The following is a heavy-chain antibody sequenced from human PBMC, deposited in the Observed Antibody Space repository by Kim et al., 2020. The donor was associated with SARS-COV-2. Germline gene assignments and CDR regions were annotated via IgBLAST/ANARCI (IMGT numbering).Heavy chain of an antibody. J-gene: IGHJ5*02. CDR3: ARLRVPMVLWS. CDR1: GGSISSYY. Sequence: SETLSLTCTVSGGSISSYYWSWIRQPPGKGLEWIGDIYYSGSTNYNPSLKSRVTISVDTSKNQFSLKLSSVTAADTAVYYCARLRVPMVLWSWGQGTLVTVSS. D-gene: IGHD3-10*01. CDR2: IYYSGST. V-gene: IGHV4-59*08.